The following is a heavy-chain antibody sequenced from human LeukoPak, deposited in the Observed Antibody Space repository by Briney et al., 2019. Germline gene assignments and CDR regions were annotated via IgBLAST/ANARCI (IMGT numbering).Heavy chain of an antibody. D-gene: IGHD1-26*01. J-gene: IGHJ3*02. V-gene: IGHV4-59*01. CDR3: ARAHSGSYWRNAFDI. CDR1: GGSISSYY. Sequence: SETLSLTCTVSGGSISSYYWSWIRQPPGKGLEWIGYIYYSGSTNYNPSLKSRVTISVDTPKNQFSLKLSSVTAADTAVYYCARAHSGSYWRNAFDIWGQGTMVTVSS. CDR2: IYYSGST.